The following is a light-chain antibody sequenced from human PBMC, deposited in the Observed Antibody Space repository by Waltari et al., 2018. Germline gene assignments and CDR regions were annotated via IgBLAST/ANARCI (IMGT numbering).Light chain of an antibody. Sequence: EIVLTQSPGTLSLSPGERATLACRASQNIGRYLVWYQKKPGQAPRLLIYGASRRATGIPDRFSGSGSGTDFSLTISRLEPEDFAVYYCQNHERLPATFGQGTKVEIK. CDR2: GAS. CDR3: QNHERLPAT. J-gene: IGKJ1*01. CDR1: QNIGRY. V-gene: IGKV3-20*01.